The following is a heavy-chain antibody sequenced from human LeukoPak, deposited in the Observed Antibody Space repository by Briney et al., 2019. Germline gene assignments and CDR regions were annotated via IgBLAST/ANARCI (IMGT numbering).Heavy chain of an antibody. D-gene: IGHD2-8*01. V-gene: IGHV3-11*01. CDR1: GFGFSDSY. J-gene: IGHJ4*01. CDR3: STDPRLLIY. CDR2: ISGSGSDI. Sequence: GGSLRLSCVVSGFGFSDSYMTWIRQTPGKGLEWLAYISGSGSDIYYADSVKGRFTISRDNAKNSLYVQMNSLRPDDTALYYCSTDPRLLIYWGHGTLVTVSS.